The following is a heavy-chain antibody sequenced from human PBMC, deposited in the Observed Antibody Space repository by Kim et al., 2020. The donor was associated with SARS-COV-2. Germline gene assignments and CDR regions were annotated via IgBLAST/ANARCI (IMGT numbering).Heavy chain of an antibody. V-gene: IGHV3-33*06. CDR3: AKQVYDSSGYYYDAFDI. CDR1: GFTFSSYA. Sequence: GGSLRLSCAASGFTFSSYAMHWVRQAPGKGLEWVAVIWYDGSNKYYADSVKGRFTISRDNSKNTLYLQMNSLRAEYTAVYYCAKQVYDSSGYYYDAFDIWGQGTMVTVSS. CDR2: IWYDGSNK. D-gene: IGHD3-22*01. J-gene: IGHJ3*02.